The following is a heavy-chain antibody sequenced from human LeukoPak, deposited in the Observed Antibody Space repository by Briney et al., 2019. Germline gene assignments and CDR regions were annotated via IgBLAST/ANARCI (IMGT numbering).Heavy chain of an antibody. V-gene: IGHV3-7*01. D-gene: IGHD2/OR15-2a*01. CDR3: ARRDCDSTKCRGSNWFDP. CDR2: IKQDGSEK. Sequence: PGGSLRLSCAASGFTFSTYWMSWVRQAPGKGLEWVANIKQDGSEKYYVDSVKGRFTISRDNAKNSLYLQMNSLRAEDTAVYYCARRDCDSTKCRGSNWFDPWGQGTLVSVSS. J-gene: IGHJ5*02. CDR1: GFTFSTYW.